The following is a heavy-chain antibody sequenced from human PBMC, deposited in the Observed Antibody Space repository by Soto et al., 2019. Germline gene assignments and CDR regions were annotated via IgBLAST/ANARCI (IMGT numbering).Heavy chain of an antibody. CDR3: EKDNDFSNHWHPDS. D-gene: IGHD3-3*02. J-gene: IGHJ5*01. V-gene: IGHV3-23*01. CDR2: IRGGGVST. CDR1: GFNFSTCA. Sequence: GGSLRLSCAASGFNFSTCAMSWVRQAPGKGLEWVSAIRGGGVSTYYADSVKGRVTISRDNHRNTLFFQMNNLTAKDTAISYREKDNDFSNHWHPDSWGQGTLVTVSS.